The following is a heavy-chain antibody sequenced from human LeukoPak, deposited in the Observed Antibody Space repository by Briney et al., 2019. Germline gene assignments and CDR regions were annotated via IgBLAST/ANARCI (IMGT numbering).Heavy chain of an antibody. CDR1: GFTFSSYS. V-gene: IGHV3-13*01. CDR3: ARGGRYCSSTSCSNWFDP. CDR2: IGTAGDT. Sequence: GGSLRLSCAASGFTFSSYSMNWVRQAPGKGLEWVSAIGTAGDTYYPGSVKGRFTISRENAKNSLYLQMNSLRAGDTAVYYCARGGRYCSSTSCSNWFDPWGQGTLATVSS. D-gene: IGHD2-2*01. J-gene: IGHJ5*02.